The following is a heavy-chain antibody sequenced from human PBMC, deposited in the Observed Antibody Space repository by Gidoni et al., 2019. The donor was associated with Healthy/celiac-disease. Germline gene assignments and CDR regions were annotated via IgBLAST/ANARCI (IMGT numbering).Heavy chain of an antibody. V-gene: IGHV3-21*01. CDR2: ISSSSSYI. CDR1: GFTFGSYS. J-gene: IGHJ3*02. Sequence: LVQPGGSLRLSCAASGFTFGSYSMNWVRQAPGKGLEWVSSISSSSSYIYYADSVKGRFTISRDNAKNSLYLQMNSLRAEDTAVYYCARDRSRGYNWNYGAFDIWGQGTMVTVSS. CDR3: ARDRSRGYNWNYGAFDI. D-gene: IGHD1-7*01.